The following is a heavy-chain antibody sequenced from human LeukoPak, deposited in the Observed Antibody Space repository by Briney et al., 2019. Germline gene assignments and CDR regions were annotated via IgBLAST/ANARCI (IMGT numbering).Heavy chain of an antibody. CDR3: AKEDSSSWYYVDY. D-gene: IGHD6-13*01. CDR2: ISGSGGRT. Sequence: GWSLRLSCAACRFTFRSYPMSWVRQPPGKGRAWVSAISGSGGRTDYADSVKGRFTISRDNSKNTLYLQMNSLRAEDTALYYCAKEDSSSWYYVDYWGQGTLVTVSS. V-gene: IGHV3-23*01. CDR1: RFTFRSYP. J-gene: IGHJ4*02.